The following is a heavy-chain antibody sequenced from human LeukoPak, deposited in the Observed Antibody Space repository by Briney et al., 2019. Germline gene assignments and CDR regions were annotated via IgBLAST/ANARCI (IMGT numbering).Heavy chain of an antibody. D-gene: IGHD2-8*02. V-gene: IGHV4-39*01. CDR1: GASIGTSAYS. Sequence: SETLLHAFSVSGASIGTSAYSWGWIRQPPGKGLEWIGSIYYSGSTYDNPSLKSRVTISVDPSTHQFSLKLSSVTAADTAVYFSPRYCTGSSRAGDDRFDNWGQGTLVTVSA. J-gene: IGHJ5*02. CDR3: PRYCTGSSRAGDDRFDN. CDR2: IYYSGST.